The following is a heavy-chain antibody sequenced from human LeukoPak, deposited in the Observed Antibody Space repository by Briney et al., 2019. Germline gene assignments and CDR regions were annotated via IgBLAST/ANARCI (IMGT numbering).Heavy chain of an antibody. Sequence: ASVKVSCKASGYTFTGYYMHCVRQPPAQRLEWMGRINPNSGGTNYAQKFQGRVTMTRDTSISTAYMELSRLRSDDTAVYYCARQKGGSSFHNLDYWGQGTLVTVSS. CDR3: ARQKGGSSFHNLDY. CDR1: GYTFTGYY. CDR2: INPNSGGT. D-gene: IGHD6-13*01. V-gene: IGHV1-2*06. J-gene: IGHJ4*02.